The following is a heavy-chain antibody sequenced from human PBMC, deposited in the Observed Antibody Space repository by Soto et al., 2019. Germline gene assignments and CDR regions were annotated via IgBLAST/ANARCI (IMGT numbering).Heavy chain of an antibody. CDR3: AREYCSGGSCRPPGY. Sequence: GGSLRLSCAASGFTFSSYSMNWVRQAPGKGLEWVSSISSSSTYMYYADSVEGRFTISRDNAENSLYLQMNSLRAEDTAVYYCAREYCSGGSCRPPGYWGQGTLVTVSS. D-gene: IGHD2-15*01. CDR2: ISSSSTYM. J-gene: IGHJ4*02. CDR1: GFTFSSYS. V-gene: IGHV3-21*01.